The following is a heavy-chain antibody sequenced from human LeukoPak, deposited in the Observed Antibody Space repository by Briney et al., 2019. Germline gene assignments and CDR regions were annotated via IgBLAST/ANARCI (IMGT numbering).Heavy chain of an antibody. CDR1: GYTLTELS. CDR3: ATVKGKGVGAQERYYYGMDV. Sequence: ASVKVSCKVSGYTLTELSMHWVRQAPGKGLEWMGGFDPEDGETIYAQKFQGRVTMTEDTSTDTAYMELSSLRPEDTAVYYCATVKGKGVGAQERYYYGMDVWGQGTTVTVSS. V-gene: IGHV1-24*01. D-gene: IGHD1-26*01. J-gene: IGHJ6*02. CDR2: FDPEDGET.